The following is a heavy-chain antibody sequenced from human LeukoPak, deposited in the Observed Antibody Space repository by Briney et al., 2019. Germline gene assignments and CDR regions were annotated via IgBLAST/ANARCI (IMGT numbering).Heavy chain of an antibody. CDR3: ARPSPPGDGYNPCDY. V-gene: IGHV3-30*04. CDR2: ISHDERVK. D-gene: IGHD5-24*01. CDR1: GFSFGNFA. J-gene: IGHJ4*02. Sequence: GGSLRLSCAASGFSFGNFAMHWVRQAPGKGLEWVAVISHDERVKYHADSVKGRFTISRDNSNNTLFLQMNSLRVEDTAVYYCARPSPPGDGYNPCDYWGQGSLVIVSS.